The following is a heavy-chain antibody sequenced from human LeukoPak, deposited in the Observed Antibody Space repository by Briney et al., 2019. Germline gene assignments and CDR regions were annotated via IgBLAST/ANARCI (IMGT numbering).Heavy chain of an antibody. D-gene: IGHD2-2*01. J-gene: IGHJ4*02. Sequence: ASVKVSCKTSGHTFSNFGINWVRQAPGQGLEWMGWISGNNDNPNYGQKLQGRFTVTTDSSTSTAYMELRNLTFDDTAVYYCARDGTSTDDYWGQGTLVTVSS. CDR3: ARDGTSTDDY. CDR1: GHTFSNFG. CDR2: ISGNNDNP. V-gene: IGHV1-18*01.